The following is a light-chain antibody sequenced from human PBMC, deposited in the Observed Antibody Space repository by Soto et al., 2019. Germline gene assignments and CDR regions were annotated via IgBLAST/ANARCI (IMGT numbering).Light chain of an antibody. J-gene: IGKJ4*01. CDR1: QSTNNY. Sequence: EIVMTQSPATLSVSPGERATLSCRASQSTNNYIAWYQQKPGQAPRLLIDGASTRATGIPARFIGSGSGTDFTLTINSLQSEDFAVYYCQQYNTWPLTFGGGTKVEIK. CDR2: GAS. CDR3: QQYNTWPLT. V-gene: IGKV3-15*01.